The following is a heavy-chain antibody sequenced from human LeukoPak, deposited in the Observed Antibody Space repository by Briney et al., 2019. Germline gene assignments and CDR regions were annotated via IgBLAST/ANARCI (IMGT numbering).Heavy chain of an antibody. Sequence: GGSLRLSCAASGFTFSGSAMHGVRQASGKGLEWVGRIRSKANSYATAYAASVKGRFTISRDDSKNTAYLQMNSLKTEDTAVYYCTREVASSWYVLDYFDYWGQGTLVTVSS. V-gene: IGHV3-73*01. D-gene: IGHD6-13*01. CDR2: IRSKANSYAT. CDR1: GFTFSGSA. CDR3: TREVASSWYVLDYFDY. J-gene: IGHJ4*02.